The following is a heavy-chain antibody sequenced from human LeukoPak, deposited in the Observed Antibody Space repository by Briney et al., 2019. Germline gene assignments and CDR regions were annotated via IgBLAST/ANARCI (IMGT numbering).Heavy chain of an antibody. D-gene: IGHD3-9*01. Sequence: GASVKVSCKTSGYTFSSYGINWVRQAPGQGLEWMGWISTYNGDTHYGQKVQGRVTMTTDTSTNTAYMELRSLTSDDTAVCYCVRGILSDDTLTGPWGQGTLVTVSS. CDR3: VRGILSDDTLTGP. CDR2: ISTYNGDT. CDR1: GYTFSSYG. V-gene: IGHV1-18*01. J-gene: IGHJ5*02.